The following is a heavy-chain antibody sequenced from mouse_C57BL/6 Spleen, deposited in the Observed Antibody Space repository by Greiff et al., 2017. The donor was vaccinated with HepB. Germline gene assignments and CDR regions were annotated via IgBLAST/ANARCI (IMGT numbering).Heavy chain of an antibody. V-gene: IGHV1-61*01. CDR2: IYPSDSET. D-gene: IGHD2-3*01. Sequence: VQLQQPGAELVRPGSSVKLSCKASGYTFTSYWMDWVKQRPGQGLEWIGNIYPSDSETHYNQKFKDKATLTVDKSSSTAYMQLSSLTSEDSAVYYCARGDDGYWDYWGQGTTLTVSS. CDR1: GYTFTSYW. CDR3: ARGDDGYWDY. J-gene: IGHJ2*01.